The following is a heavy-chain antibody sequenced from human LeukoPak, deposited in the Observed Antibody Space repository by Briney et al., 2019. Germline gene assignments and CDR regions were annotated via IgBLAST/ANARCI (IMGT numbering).Heavy chain of an antibody. D-gene: IGHD3-10*01. J-gene: IGHJ4*02. V-gene: IGHV3-7*01. Sequence: GGSLRLSCAASGFTFSSYAMAWVRQVPGKGLEWVANINQDGSERHYVDSLKGRFTVSRDNAKNSLYLQMNTLRAEDTAVYYCARDRSTSGRQYWGQGTLVTVSS. CDR3: ARDRSTSGRQY. CDR1: GFTFSSYA. CDR2: INQDGSER.